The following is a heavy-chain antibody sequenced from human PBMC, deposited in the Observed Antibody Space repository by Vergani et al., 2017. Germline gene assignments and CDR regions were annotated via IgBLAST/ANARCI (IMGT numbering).Heavy chain of an antibody. J-gene: IGHJ4*02. Sequence: QVQLVESGGGVVQPGRSLRLSCAASGFTFSSYAMHWVRQAPGKGLEWVAVISYDGSNKYYADSVKGRFTISRDNSKNTLYLQMNSLRAEDTAVYYCAKDADDSSGYYPHYWGQGTLVTVSS. CDR1: GFTFSSYA. CDR2: ISYDGSNK. CDR3: AKDADDSSGYYPHY. V-gene: IGHV3-30*01. D-gene: IGHD3-22*01.